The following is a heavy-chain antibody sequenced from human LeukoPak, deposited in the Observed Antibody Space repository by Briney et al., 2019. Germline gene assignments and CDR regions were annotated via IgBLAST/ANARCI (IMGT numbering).Heavy chain of an antibody. V-gene: IGHV3-23*01. J-gene: IGHJ6*02. Sequence: PGGSLRLSCAASGFTFSSYALSWVRQAPGKGLEWVSAISGSGGSTYYADSVKGRFTISRDKSKNTLYLQMNSLRAEDTAVYYCAGELLARYGMDVWGQGTTVTVSS. CDR1: GFTFSSYA. D-gene: IGHD3-10*01. CDR2: ISGSGGST. CDR3: AGELLARYGMDV.